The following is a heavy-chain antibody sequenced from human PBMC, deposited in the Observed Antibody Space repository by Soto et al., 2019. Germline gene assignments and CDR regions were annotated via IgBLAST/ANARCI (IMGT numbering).Heavy chain of an antibody. CDR3: AKDFTGPLAFDP. V-gene: IGHV4-59*01. J-gene: IGHJ5*02. CDR2: IYHSGST. Sequence: PETLSLTCTVSGGSISSYYWSWIRQPPGKGLEWIGYIYHSGSTNYNPSLKSRVTISVNTSKNQFSLKLTSVTAADTAVYYCAKDFTGPLAFDPWGQGTLVTVSS. CDR1: GGSISSYY.